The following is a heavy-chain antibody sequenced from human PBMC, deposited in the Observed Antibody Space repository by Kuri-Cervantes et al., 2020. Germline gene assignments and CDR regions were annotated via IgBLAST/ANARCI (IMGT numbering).Heavy chain of an antibody. V-gene: IGHV3-30*03. CDR3: ARVLGGIDY. J-gene: IGHJ4*02. D-gene: IGHD3-16*01. Sequence: GGSLRLSCAASGSTFSSYGMHWVRQAPGKGLEWVAVISYDGSNEYYADSVKGRFTISRDNSKNTLYLQMNSLRAEDTAVYYCARVLGGIDYWGQGTLVTVSS. CDR2: ISYDGSNE. CDR1: GSTFSSYG.